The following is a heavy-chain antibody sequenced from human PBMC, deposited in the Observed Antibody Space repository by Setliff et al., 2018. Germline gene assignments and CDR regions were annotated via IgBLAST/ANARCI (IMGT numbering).Heavy chain of an antibody. CDR2: IKGKANGGIT. CDR3: VTDPPFSGWSFDS. V-gene: IGHV3-15*01. CDR1: GFAFNNAW. J-gene: IGHJ4*02. D-gene: IGHD6-19*01. Sequence: LRLSCAASGFAFNNAWVNWVRQAPGKGLEWVGRIKGKANGGITDYGAAARGTLTVSRDNSKNTLYLQMNSLRVEDTAVYYCVTDPPFSGWSFDSWAREPWSPSPQ.